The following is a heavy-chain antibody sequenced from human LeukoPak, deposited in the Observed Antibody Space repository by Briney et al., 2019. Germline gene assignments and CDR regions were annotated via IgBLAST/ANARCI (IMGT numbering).Heavy chain of an antibody. V-gene: IGHV1-8*01. D-gene: IGHD5-24*01. Sequence: ASVKVSCKASGYTFTSYDINWVRQATGQGLEWMGWMNPNSGNTGYAQKFQGRVTMTRNTSISTAYMELSSLRSEDTAVYYCARAPRVATTRRAVGYYYYMDVWGKGTTVTVSS. CDR3: ARAPRVATTRRAVGYYYYMDV. CDR1: GYTFTSYD. J-gene: IGHJ6*03. CDR2: MNPNSGNT.